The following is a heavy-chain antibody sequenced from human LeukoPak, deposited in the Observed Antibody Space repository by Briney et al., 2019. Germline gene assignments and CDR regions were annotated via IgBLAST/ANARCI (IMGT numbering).Heavy chain of an antibody. D-gene: IGHD3-3*01. CDR1: GGSISSSSYY. CDR3: ARLNRSGYYTGRGGPFDY. Sequence: SETLSLTCSVSGGSISSSSYYWGWIRQPPGKGLEWIGSIYYSGSTYYNPSLKSRVTISVDTSKNQFSLKLSSVTAADTAVYYCARLNRSGYYTGRGGPFDYWGQGTLVTVSS. CDR2: IYYSGST. V-gene: IGHV4-39*01. J-gene: IGHJ4*02.